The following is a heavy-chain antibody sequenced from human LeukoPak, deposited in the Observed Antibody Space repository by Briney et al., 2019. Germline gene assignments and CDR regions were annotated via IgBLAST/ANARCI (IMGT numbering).Heavy chain of an antibody. CDR3: AKDRPHYYDSSGYYFGQVDACHI. V-gene: IGHV3-23*01. D-gene: IGHD3-22*01. CDR1: GFTFSSYA. J-gene: IGHJ3*02. Sequence: GGSLRLSCAASGFTFSSYAMSWVRQAPGKGLEWVAAISGNGGSTYYADSVKGRFTISRDNSKNTLYLQMNSLRAEDTAVYYCAKDRPHYYDSSGYYFGQVDACHIWGQGTMVTVS. CDR2: ISGNGGST.